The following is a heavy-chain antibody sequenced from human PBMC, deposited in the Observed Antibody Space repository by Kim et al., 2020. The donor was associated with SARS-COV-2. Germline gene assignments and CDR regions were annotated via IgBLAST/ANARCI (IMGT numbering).Heavy chain of an antibody. CDR2: IYFSGST. CDR3: AGLRYCSGGTCYPFDY. CDR1: GGSISRYY. J-gene: IGHJ4*01. V-gene: IGHV4-59*08. D-gene: IGHD2-15*01. Sequence: SETLSLTCTVSGGSISRYYWSWIRQPPGKGLEWIGYIYFSGSTNYNPSLKSRVTTSVDTSKNQFSLKLSSVTAADTAIYYCAGLRYCSGGTCYPFDYWG.